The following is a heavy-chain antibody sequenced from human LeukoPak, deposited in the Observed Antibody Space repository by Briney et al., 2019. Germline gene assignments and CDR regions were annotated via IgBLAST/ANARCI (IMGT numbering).Heavy chain of an antibody. Sequence: GGSLRLSCVASGFTFDDHAMHWVRQAPGKGLEWVSGISWNSGTRGYADSVKGRFTISRDNSKNTLYLQMNSLRAEDTAVYYCAAAAAGFHFDYWGQGTLVTVSS. D-gene: IGHD6-13*01. J-gene: IGHJ4*02. V-gene: IGHV3-9*01. CDR3: AAAAAGFHFDY. CDR1: GFTFDDHA. CDR2: ISWNSGTR.